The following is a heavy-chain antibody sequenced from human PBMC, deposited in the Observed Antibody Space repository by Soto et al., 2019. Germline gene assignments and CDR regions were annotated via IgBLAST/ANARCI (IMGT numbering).Heavy chain of an antibody. J-gene: IGHJ4*03. CDR1: SGSFSGHD. V-gene: IGHV4-34*01. CDR3: ATYRNFCQI. Sequence: SETLSLTCALYSGSFSGHDWSWIRQPPGKGLEWIGEINHSGSTNYNPSLKSRVTISVDRSKNHFFLNLTSVTAADTAVYYCATYRNFCQIWGQGTQGTVSA. D-gene: IGHD3-3*01. CDR2: INHSGST.